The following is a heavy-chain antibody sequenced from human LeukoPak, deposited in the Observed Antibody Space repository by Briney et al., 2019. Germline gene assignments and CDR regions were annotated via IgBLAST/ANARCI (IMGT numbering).Heavy chain of an antibody. J-gene: IGHJ4*02. D-gene: IGHD5-24*01. Sequence: GRSLRLSCAASGFTFSSYAMHWVRQAPGKGLEWVAVISYDGSNKWYTDSVGGRFTISRDNSKNTLYLQMNSLRAEDTAVYYCAKDQGRDGYNYGFDFWGQGTLVTVSS. V-gene: IGHV3-30*04. CDR2: ISYDGSNK. CDR1: GFTFSSYA. CDR3: AKDQGRDGYNYGFDF.